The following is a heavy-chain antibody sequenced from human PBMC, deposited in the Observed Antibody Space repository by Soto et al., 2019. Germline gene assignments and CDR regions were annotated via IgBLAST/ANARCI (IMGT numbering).Heavy chain of an antibody. J-gene: IGHJ4*02. CDR2: ISSSSSYI. CDR1: GFTFSSYS. D-gene: IGHD1-20*01. Sequence: GGSLRLSCAASGFTFSSYSMNWVRQVPGKGLEWVSSISSSSSYIYYADSVKGRFTISRDNAKNSLYLQMNSLRAEDTAVYYCARETGITGNSLDYWGQGTLVTVSS. CDR3: ARETGITGNSLDY. V-gene: IGHV3-21*01.